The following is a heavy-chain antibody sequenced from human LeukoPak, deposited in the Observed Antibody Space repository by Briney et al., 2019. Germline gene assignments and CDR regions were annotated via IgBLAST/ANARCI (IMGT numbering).Heavy chain of an antibody. J-gene: IGHJ3*02. Sequence: GRSLRLSCAASGFTFDDYAMHWVRQAPGKGLEWVSSITWNSASIGYADSVKGRFTISRDNAKKSLYLQMNSLRAEDMALYYCAKAGGSSWYSNAFDIWGQGTMVTVSS. CDR1: GFTFDDYA. CDR3: AKAGGSSWYSNAFDI. CDR2: ITWNSASI. D-gene: IGHD6-13*01. V-gene: IGHV3-9*03.